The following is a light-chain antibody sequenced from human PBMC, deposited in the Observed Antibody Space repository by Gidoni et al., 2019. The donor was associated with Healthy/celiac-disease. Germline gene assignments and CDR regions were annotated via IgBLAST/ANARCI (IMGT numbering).Light chain of an antibody. CDR2: AAS. CDR1: QGISNY. V-gene: IGKV1-27*01. J-gene: IGKJ2*04. Sequence: DIQMTQSPSSLSASVGDRVTITGRASQGISNYLAWYQQKPGKVPKLLIYAASTLQSGVPSRFSGSGSGTDFTLTISSLQPEDVATYYCQKYNSAPCSFGQGTKLEIK. CDR3: QKYNSAPCS.